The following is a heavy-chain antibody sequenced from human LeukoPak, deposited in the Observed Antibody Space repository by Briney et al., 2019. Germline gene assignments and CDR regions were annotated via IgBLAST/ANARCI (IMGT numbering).Heavy chain of an antibody. CDR3: TRVYGSADY. Sequence: GASVKVSCKASGYTFTSCDINWVRQATGQGLEWMGWMNPNSGNTGYAQKFQGRVTITRNTSTTTTYMELSSLRSEDTAVYYCTRVYGSADYWGQGTLVTVSS. V-gene: IGHV1-8*01. J-gene: IGHJ4*02. CDR2: MNPNSGNT. CDR1: GYTFTSCD. D-gene: IGHD1-26*01.